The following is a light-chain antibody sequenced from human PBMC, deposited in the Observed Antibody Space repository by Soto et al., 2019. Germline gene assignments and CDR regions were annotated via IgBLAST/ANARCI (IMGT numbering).Light chain of an antibody. CDR1: SGSIASNY. J-gene: IGLJ2*01. CDR2: EDN. V-gene: IGLV6-57*04. Sequence: NCMLTQPHSVSESPGKTVTISCTRSSGSIASNYVQWYQQRPGSAPTTVIYEDNQRPSGVPDRFSGSIDSSSNSASLTISGLKTEDEADYYCQSYDSSNVVFGGGTKVTVL. CDR3: QSYDSSNVV.